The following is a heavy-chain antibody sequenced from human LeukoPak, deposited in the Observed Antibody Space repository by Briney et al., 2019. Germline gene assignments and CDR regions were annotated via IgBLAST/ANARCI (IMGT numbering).Heavy chain of an antibody. D-gene: IGHD4-17*01. CDR2: IYPGDSGT. CDR3: ARLYGDNERSDS. J-gene: IGHJ4*02. V-gene: IGHV5-51*01. CDR1: GYRFSNYW. Sequence: GESLKISCKGSGYRFSNYWIGWVRQMPGKGLESMGIIYPGDSGTRYSPSFQGHVTISADTSISTAYLQWTNLKASDTAMYFCARLYGDNERSDSWGQGTLVTVSS.